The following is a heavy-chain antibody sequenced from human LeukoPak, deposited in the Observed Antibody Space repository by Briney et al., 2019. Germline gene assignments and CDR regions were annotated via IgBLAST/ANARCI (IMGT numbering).Heavy chain of an antibody. J-gene: IGHJ2*01. CDR2: SYYSGST. CDR3: ARSTHPIAVASYWYFDL. Sequence: SETLSLTCTVSGGSISSSSYYWGWIRQPPGKGLEWIGSSYYSGSTYYNPSLKSRVTISVDTSNNQFSLELSSVTAADTAVYYCARSTHPIAVASYWYFDLWGRGTLVTVSS. CDR1: GGSISSSSYY. D-gene: IGHD6-19*01. V-gene: IGHV4-39*01.